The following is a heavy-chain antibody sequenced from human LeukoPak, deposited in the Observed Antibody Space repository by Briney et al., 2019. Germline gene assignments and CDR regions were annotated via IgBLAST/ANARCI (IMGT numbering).Heavy chain of an antibody. CDR3: ATVLAGLRNPPEYSGSLDAFDI. V-gene: IGHV3-21*01. J-gene: IGHJ3*02. D-gene: IGHD1-26*01. Sequence: PGGSLRLSCAASGFTFSSYSMNWVRQAPGKGLEWVSSISSSSSYIYYADSVKGRFTISRDNAKNSLYLQMNSLRAEDTAVYYCATVLAGLRNPPEYSGSLDAFDIWGQGTMVTVSS. CDR1: GFTFSSYS. CDR2: ISSSSSYI.